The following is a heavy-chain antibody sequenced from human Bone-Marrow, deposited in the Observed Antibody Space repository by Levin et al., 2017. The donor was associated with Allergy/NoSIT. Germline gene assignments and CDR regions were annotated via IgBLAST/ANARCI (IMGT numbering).Heavy chain of an antibody. Sequence: ESLKISCGVYDGSFIGYYWTWIRQPPGKGLQWIGEINHSGNTNYYPSLKNRVTISIDRSKNQFSLNLSSVTAADTAVYYCARGTTFDALDIWGQGTMVTVAS. J-gene: IGHJ3*02. CDR2: INHSGNT. CDR1: DGSFIGYY. D-gene: IGHD2/OR15-2a*01. V-gene: IGHV4-34*01. CDR3: ARGTTFDALDI.